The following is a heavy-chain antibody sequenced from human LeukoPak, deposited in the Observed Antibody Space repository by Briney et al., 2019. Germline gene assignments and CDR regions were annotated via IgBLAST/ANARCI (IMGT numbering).Heavy chain of an antibody. V-gene: IGHV4-31*03. CDR3: ARGDSGSFSQFDC. CDR2: IYYSGST. J-gene: IGHJ4*02. CDR1: GGSISSGGYY. D-gene: IGHD1-26*01. Sequence: SQTLSLTCTVSGGSISSGGYYWSWIRQHPGKGLEWIGYIYYSGSTYYNPSLKSRVTISVDTSKNQFSLKLTSVTAADTAVYYCARGDSGSFSQFDCWGQGTLVTVSS.